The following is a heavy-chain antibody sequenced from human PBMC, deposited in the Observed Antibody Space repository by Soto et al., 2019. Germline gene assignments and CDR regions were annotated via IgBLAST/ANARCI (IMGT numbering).Heavy chain of an antibody. V-gene: IGHV4-34*01. D-gene: IGHD2-8*01. Sequence: SEALSLTCSVYVGSLIDFSSIGIRQPPGKGLEWIGEINRTGSSDYNPSLKSLVAISLDTSKNLFSLQLSSVTAADTAIYYCARSKVFGVYNLAYWGQGTPVTVSS. CDR1: VGSLIDFS. CDR2: INRTGSS. CDR3: ARSKVFGVYNLAY. J-gene: IGHJ4*02.